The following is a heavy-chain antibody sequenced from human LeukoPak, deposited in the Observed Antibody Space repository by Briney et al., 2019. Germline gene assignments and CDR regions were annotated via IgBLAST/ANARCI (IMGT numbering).Heavy chain of an antibody. D-gene: IGHD6-13*01. CDR2: ISYDGSNK. CDR1: GFTFSTYA. V-gene: IGHV3-30*01. Sequence: GGSLRLSCAASGFTFSTYAIHWVRQAPGKGLEWVAVISYDGSNKYHADSVKGRFTISRDNSKNTLYLQMNSLRPEDTAVYYCARDSGPLGIAAAGFGYWGQGILVTVSS. CDR3: ARDSGPLGIAAAGFGY. J-gene: IGHJ4*02.